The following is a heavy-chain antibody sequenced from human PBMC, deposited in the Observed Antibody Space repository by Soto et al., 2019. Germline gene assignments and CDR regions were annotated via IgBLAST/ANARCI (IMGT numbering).Heavy chain of an antibody. J-gene: IGHJ4*02. V-gene: IGHV3-30*18. CDR3: AKDPSSGWQVDYFDY. Sequence: PGGSLRLSCTASGFTFSDYYMNWIRQAPGKGLEWVAVISYDGSNKNYADSVKGRFTISRDNSKNTLYLQMNSLRAEDTAVYYCAKDPSSGWQVDYFDYWGQGTLVTVSS. D-gene: IGHD6-19*01. CDR1: GFTFSDYY. CDR2: ISYDGSNK.